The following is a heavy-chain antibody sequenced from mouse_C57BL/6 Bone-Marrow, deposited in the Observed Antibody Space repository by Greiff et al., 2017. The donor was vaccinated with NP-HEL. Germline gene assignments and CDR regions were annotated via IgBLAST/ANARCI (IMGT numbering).Heavy chain of an antibody. CDR2: IHPNSGST. D-gene: IGHD4-1*01. J-gene: IGHJ3*01. CDR3: ARSRPNWAWFAY. V-gene: IGHV1-64*01. Sequence: QVQLQQPGAELVKPGASVKLSCKASGYTFTSYWMHWVKQRPGQGLEWIGMIHPNSGSTNYNEKFKSKATLTVDKSSRTAYLQLSSLTSEDSAVYYCARSRPNWAWFAYWGQGTLVTVSA. CDR1: GYTFTSYW.